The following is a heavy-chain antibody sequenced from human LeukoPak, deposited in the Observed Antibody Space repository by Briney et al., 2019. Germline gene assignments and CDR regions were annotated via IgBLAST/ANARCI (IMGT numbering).Heavy chain of an antibody. CDR3: AREYSSSHVDY. V-gene: IGHV4-39*02. D-gene: IGHD6-6*01. CDR2: IYYSGST. Sequence: SETLSLTCTVSGGSISSSSYYWGWIRQPPGKGLEWTGSIYYSGSTYYNPSLKSRVTISVDTSKNQFSLKLSSVTAADTAVYYCAREYSSSHVDYWGQGTLVTVSS. J-gene: IGHJ4*02. CDR1: GGSISSSSYY.